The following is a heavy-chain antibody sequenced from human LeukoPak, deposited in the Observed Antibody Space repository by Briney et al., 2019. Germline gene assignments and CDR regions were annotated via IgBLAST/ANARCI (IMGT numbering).Heavy chain of an antibody. V-gene: IGHV4-59*12. J-gene: IGHJ5*02. CDR1: GGSSSSYY. CDR3: ARGFRSTPGT. CDR2: IYYSGST. D-gene: IGHD1-14*01. Sequence: SETLSLTCTVSGGSSSSYYWSWIRQPPGKGLEGFGYIYYSGSTNYNPSLKSRVPISVDTSKNQFSLKLSSVTAADTAVYYCARGFRSTPGTWGQGTLVTVSS.